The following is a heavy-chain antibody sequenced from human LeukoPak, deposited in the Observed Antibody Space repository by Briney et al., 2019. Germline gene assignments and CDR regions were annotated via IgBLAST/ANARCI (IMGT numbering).Heavy chain of an antibody. D-gene: IGHD6-19*01. Sequence: GGSLRLSCAASGFIVSSNYMSWVRQAPGKGLEWVSVIYSGDTTYYADSVKGRFTISRDNSKNTLYLQMNSLRAEDTAVYYCAKMGLKQWPYNYFDYWGQGTLVTVSS. J-gene: IGHJ4*02. V-gene: IGHV3-53*01. CDR1: GFIVSSNY. CDR3: AKMGLKQWPYNYFDY. CDR2: IYSGDTT.